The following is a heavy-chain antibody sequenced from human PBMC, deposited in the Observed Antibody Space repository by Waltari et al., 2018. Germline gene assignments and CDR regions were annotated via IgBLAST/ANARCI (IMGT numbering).Heavy chain of an antibody. Sequence: QLQLQESGPGLVKPSATLSLTCTVSGGSISTNYNWGWIRQPPGKGLEWMGNMQYRGGTFYNPSLKSRVTISLDTSKNQFSLRLSSVGAADTAVYFCGRIAFGDDGGYFQHWGQGTLVTVSS. D-gene: IGHD4-17*01. CDR2: MQYRGGT. V-gene: IGHV4-39*01. CDR3: GRIAFGDDGGYFQH. J-gene: IGHJ1*01. CDR1: GGSISTNYN.